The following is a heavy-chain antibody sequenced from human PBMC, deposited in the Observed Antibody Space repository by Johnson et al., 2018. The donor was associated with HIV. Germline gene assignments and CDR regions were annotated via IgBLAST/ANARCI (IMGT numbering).Heavy chain of an antibody. CDR3: ANSGLWGPMN. V-gene: IGHV3-64*01. Sequence: VQLVESGGGLVQPGGSLRLSCAASGFTFSSYAIHWVRQAPVKGLEYVSAISGNGGSTYYANSVKGRFTISRDNSKNTLYLQMGSLRAEDMGVYCCANSGLWGPMNWGQGTMVTVSS. J-gene: IGHJ3*01. CDR1: GFTFSSYA. CDR2: ISGNGGST. D-gene: IGHD4/OR15-4a*01.